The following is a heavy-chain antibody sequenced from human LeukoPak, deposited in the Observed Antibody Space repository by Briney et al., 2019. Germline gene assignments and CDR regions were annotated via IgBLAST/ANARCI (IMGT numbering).Heavy chain of an antibody. J-gene: IGHJ4*02. D-gene: IGHD6-13*01. Sequence: ASVKVPCKASGGTFSSYAISWVRQAPGQGLEWTGGIIPIFGTANYAQKFQGRVTIITDESTSTAYMELSSLRSEDTAVYYCATLAADFDYWGQGTLVTVSS. V-gene: IGHV1-69*05. CDR2: IIPIFGTA. CDR3: ATLAADFDY. CDR1: GGTFSSYA.